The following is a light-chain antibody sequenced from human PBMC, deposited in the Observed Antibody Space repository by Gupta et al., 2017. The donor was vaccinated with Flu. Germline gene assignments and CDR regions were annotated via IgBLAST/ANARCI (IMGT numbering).Light chain of an antibody. CDR1: SSNIGSNT. J-gene: IGLJ3*02. CDR2: GDN. V-gene: IGLV1-44*01. Sequence: QSVVAQPPSASGTPGQRVSISCSGSSSNIGSNTVNWYQQLPGAAPKLLIHGDNQRPSGVPARFSGSKSGTSAYLAINELQSEDEADYYCAAWDDTLNGGVFGGGTKLTVL. CDR3: AAWDDTLNGGV.